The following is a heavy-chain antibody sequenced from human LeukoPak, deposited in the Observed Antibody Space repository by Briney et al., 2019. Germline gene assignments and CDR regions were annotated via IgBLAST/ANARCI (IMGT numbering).Heavy chain of an antibody. CDR1: GGSIRSYY. D-gene: IGHD6-19*01. Sequence: PSETLSLTCTVSGGSIRSYYWSWIRQPPGKGLEWIGYIYYSGSTNYNPSLKSRVTISVDTSKNQFSLNLSSVTAADTAAYYCARVLPYSSGWGVDYWGQGTLVTVSS. V-gene: IGHV4-59*01. CDR2: IYYSGST. J-gene: IGHJ4*02. CDR3: ARVLPYSSGWGVDY.